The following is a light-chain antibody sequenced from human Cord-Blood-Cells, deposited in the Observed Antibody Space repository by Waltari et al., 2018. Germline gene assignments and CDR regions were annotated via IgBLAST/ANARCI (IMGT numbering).Light chain of an antibody. CDR2: DVS. J-gene: IGLJ1*01. Sequence: QSALTQPRAVSWSPGQSGTISCTGTTSDVGGYTYLSWYQQHPGKAPKLMIYDVSKRPSGVPDRFSGSKSGNTASLTISGLQAEDEADYYCCSYAGSYTYFFGTGTKVTVL. CDR1: TSDVGGYTY. CDR3: CSYAGSYTYF. V-gene: IGLV2-11*01.